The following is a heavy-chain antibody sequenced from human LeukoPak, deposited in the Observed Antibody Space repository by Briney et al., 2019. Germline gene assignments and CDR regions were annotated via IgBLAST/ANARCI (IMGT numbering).Heavy chain of an antibody. CDR1: GGSISSYY. Sequence: SETLSLTCTVSGGSISSYYWSWIRQPAGKGLEWIGRIYTSGSTNYNPSLKSRVTMSVGTSKNQFSLKLSSVTAADTAVYYCAGDNAGDYVGSSFDYWGQGTLVTVSS. CDR2: IYTSGST. CDR3: AGDNAGDYVGSSFDY. J-gene: IGHJ4*02. D-gene: IGHD4-17*01. V-gene: IGHV4-4*07.